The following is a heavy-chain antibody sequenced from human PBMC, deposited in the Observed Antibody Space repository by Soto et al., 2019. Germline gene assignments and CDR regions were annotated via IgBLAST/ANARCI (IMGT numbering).Heavy chain of an antibody. CDR2: ISPMFGAA. CDR1: GGTFNTYA. D-gene: IGHD3-10*01. J-gene: IGHJ4*02. Sequence: QVQLVQSGAEMKKPGSSVKVSCQSSGGTFNTYAMNWVRQAPGQGPEWMGDISPMFGAANYAPKFQGRVTIAADESPGTSHMQVSSLTSEDTALYFCAREVQVHTPSFVYWGQGTLVTVSS. V-gene: IGHV1-69*19. CDR3: AREVQVHTPSFVY.